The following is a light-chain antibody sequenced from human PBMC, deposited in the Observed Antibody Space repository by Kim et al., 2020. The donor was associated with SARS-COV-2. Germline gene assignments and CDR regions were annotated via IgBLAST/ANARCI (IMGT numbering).Light chain of an antibody. V-gene: IGKV1-5*03. CDR3: QQYKTYPWT. Sequence: AAVGDRVTITCRASQNINSWLAWYQQKPGKAPKLLIYKASSLESGVPSRFSGSGSGTEFTLTISSLQPDDFATYDCQQYKTYPWTFGQGTKVDIK. CDR1: QNINSW. J-gene: IGKJ1*01. CDR2: KAS.